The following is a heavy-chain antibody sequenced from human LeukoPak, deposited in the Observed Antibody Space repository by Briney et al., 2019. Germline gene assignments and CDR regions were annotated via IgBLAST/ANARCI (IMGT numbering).Heavy chain of an antibody. Sequence: PSETLSLTCTVSGGSISSSSYYWGWIRQPPGKGLEWIGSVYYSGTTYYNPSLKSRVTISVDTSKNQFSLKLSSVTAADTAVYYCARRGYIYGREPNFDYWGQGTLVTVSS. V-gene: IGHV4-39*01. J-gene: IGHJ4*02. D-gene: IGHD5-18*01. CDR3: ARRGYIYGREPNFDY. CDR2: VYYSGTT. CDR1: GGSISSSSYY.